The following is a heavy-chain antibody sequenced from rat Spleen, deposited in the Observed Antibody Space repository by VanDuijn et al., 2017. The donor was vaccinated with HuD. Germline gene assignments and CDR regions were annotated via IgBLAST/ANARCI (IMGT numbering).Heavy chain of an antibody. CDR1: GFTFSDYY. CDR3: AKVLTGSFDY. V-gene: IGHV5-25*01. J-gene: IGHJ2*01. Sequence: EVQLVESDGGLVQPGRSLKLSCAASGFTFSDYYMAWVRQAPTKGLEWVASITTGGAITSYRDSVKGRFTISRDNAKSTQYLQMDSLRSEDTATYYCAKVLTGSFDYWGQGVMVTVSS. D-gene: IGHD5-1*01. CDR2: ITTGGAIT.